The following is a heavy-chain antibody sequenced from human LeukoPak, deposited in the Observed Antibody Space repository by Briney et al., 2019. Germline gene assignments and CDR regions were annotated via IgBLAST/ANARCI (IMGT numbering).Heavy chain of an antibody. V-gene: IGHV4-39*01. Sequence: SETLSLTCTVSGVSISSSNSYWGWIRQPPWKGLEWIGSIYYTGNTYYNASLKSQVSISIDTSKNQFSLKLTSVTAADTAVYYCARQTGSGLFILPGGQGTLVTVSS. D-gene: IGHD3/OR15-3a*01. CDR1: GVSISSSNSY. CDR3: ARQTGSGLFILP. J-gene: IGHJ4*02. CDR2: IYYTGNT.